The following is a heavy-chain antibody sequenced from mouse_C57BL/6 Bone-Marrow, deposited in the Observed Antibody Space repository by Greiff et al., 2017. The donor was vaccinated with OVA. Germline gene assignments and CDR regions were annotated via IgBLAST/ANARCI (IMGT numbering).Heavy chain of an antibody. CDR1: GFSFNTYA. CDR2: IRSKSNNYAT. CDR3: VRGGWAY. J-gene: IGHJ3*01. Sequence: EAGGGLVQPKGSLKLSCAASGFSFNTYAMNWVRQAPGKGLEWVARIRSKSNNYATYYADSVKDRFTISRDDSESMLYLQMNNLKTEDTAMYYCVRGGWAYWGQGTLVTVSA. V-gene: IGHV10-1*01.